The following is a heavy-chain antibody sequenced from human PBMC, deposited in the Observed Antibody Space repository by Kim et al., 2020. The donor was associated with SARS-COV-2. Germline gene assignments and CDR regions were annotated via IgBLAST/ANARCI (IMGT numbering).Heavy chain of an antibody. J-gene: IGHJ4*02. D-gene: IGHD3-10*01. Sequence: TNYAQKLQGRVTMTTDTSTSTAYMELRSLRSDDTAVYYCASGSGFGRFDYWGQGTLVTVSS. CDR3: ASGSGFGRFDY. V-gene: IGHV1-18*01. CDR2: T.